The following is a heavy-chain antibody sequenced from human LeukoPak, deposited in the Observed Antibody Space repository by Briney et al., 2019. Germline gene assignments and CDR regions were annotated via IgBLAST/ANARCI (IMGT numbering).Heavy chain of an antibody. CDR2: ISGSGGST. D-gene: IGHD2-2*01. Sequence: GGSLRLSCVASGFTFSSYAMNWVRQAPGKGLEWVSAISGSGGSTYYADSVKGRFTISRDNAKNSLYLQMNSLRAEDTAVYYCARDHCSSTSCFAFDIWGQGTMVTVSS. V-gene: IGHV3-23*01. CDR3: ARDHCSSTSCFAFDI. CDR1: GFTFSSYA. J-gene: IGHJ3*02.